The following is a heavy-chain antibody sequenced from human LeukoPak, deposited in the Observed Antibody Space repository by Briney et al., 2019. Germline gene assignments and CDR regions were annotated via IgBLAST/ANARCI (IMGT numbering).Heavy chain of an antibody. J-gene: IGHJ4*02. Sequence: SETLSLTCAVYGGSFSGYYWSWIRQPPGKGLEWIGEINHSGSTNYNPSLKSRVTISVDTSKNQSSLKLSSVTAADTAVYYCARGILLWFGETQFDYWGQGTLVTVSS. CDR2: INHSGST. CDR3: ARGILLWFGETQFDY. CDR1: GGSFSGYY. V-gene: IGHV4-34*01. D-gene: IGHD3-10*01.